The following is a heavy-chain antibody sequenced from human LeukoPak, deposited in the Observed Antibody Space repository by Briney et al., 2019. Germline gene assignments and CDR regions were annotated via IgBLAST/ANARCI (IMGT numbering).Heavy chain of an antibody. CDR1: GFTFSSYG. V-gene: IGHV3-30*02. CDR3: ARDYPYSYYMNV. Sequence: GGSLRLSCVASGFTFSSYGMHWVRQAPGKGLEWVAFIRYDGSNKYYADSVKGRFTISRDNSKNTLYLQMNSLRAEDTAVYYCARDYPYSYYMNVWGNGTTVTVSS. D-gene: IGHD4-11*01. J-gene: IGHJ6*03. CDR2: IRYDGSNK.